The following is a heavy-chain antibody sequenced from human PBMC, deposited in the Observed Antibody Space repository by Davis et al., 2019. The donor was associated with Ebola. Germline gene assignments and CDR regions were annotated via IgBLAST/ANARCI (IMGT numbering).Heavy chain of an antibody. D-gene: IGHD5-18*01. J-gene: IGHJ4*02. Sequence: SETLSLTCAVFGGSISSGGYSWNWIRQPPGKGLEWIGEINHSGSTNYNPSLKSRVTISVDTSKNQFSLKLSSVTAADTAVYYCARGPPRYSYGYKYYFDYWGQGTLVTVSS. CDR1: GGSISSGGYS. CDR2: INHSGST. CDR3: ARGPPRYSYGYKYYFDY. V-gene: IGHV4-34*01.